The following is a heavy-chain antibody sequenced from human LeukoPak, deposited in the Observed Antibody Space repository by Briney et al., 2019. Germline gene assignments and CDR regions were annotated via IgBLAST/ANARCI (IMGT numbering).Heavy chain of an antibody. CDR2: IIPIFGTA. J-gene: IGHJ6*03. D-gene: IGHD6-19*01. CDR3: ASRIAVAGTEPVGYYYMDV. V-gene: IGHV1-69*05. Sequence: SSVKVSCKASGGTFSSYAISWVRQAPGQGLEWKGGIIPIFGTANYAQKFQGRVTITTDESTSTAYMELSSLRSEDTAVYYCASRIAVAGTEPVGYYYMDVWGKGTTVTVSS. CDR1: GGTFSSYA.